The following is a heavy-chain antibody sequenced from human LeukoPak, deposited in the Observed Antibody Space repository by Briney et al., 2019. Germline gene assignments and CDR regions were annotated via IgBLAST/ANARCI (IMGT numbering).Heavy chain of an antibody. Sequence: SETLSLNCAVYGGSFSGYYWSWIRQPPGKGLEWIGEINHSGSTNYNPSLKSRVTISVDTSKNQFSLKLSSVTAADTAVYYCARSGRTRYCSSTSCYIQRSGQGYYMDVWGKGTTVTVSS. CDR2: INHSGST. CDR3: ARSGRTRYCSSTSCYIQRSGQGYYMDV. D-gene: IGHD2-2*02. J-gene: IGHJ6*03. CDR1: GGSFSGYY. V-gene: IGHV4-34*01.